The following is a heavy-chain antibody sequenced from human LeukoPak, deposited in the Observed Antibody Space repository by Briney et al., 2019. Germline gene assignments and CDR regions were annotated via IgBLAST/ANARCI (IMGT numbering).Heavy chain of an antibody. CDR3: ARFITMVRGRGFDY. J-gene: IGHJ4*02. CDR2: IYSDGST. V-gene: IGHV3-66*01. CDR1: GFSVTSNY. Sequence: PGGSLRLSCTASGFSVTSNYMNWVRQAPGKGLEWVSLIYSDGSTYHADSVKGRFTISRDKSNNMVYLQMNNLRVEDTAMYYCARFITMVRGRGFDYWGQGTLVTVSS. D-gene: IGHD3-10*01.